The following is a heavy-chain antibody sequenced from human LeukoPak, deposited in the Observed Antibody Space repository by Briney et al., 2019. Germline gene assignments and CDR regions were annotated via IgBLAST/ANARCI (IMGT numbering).Heavy chain of an antibody. Sequence: GRSLRLSCAASGFTFDDYAMHWVRQAPGKGLEWVSGISWNSGSIGYADSVKGRFTISRDNAKNSLYLQMNSLRAEDTALYYCAKGRDDILTGSDYWGQGTLVTVSS. J-gene: IGHJ4*02. CDR3: AKGRDDILTGSDY. D-gene: IGHD3-9*01. CDR2: ISWNSGSI. CDR1: GFTFDDYA. V-gene: IGHV3-9*01.